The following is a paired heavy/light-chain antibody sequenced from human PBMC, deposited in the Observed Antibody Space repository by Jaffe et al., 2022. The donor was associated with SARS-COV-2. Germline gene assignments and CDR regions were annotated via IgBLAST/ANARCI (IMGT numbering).Heavy chain of an antibody. Sequence: QVQLVESGGGVVPPGRSLRLSCTSSGFTFSSAAIHWVRQAPGRGLEWVAVISDDGRKKNYADSVKGRLTISRDSSKNTVSVELNSLGPDDSAIYYCVRGLGGASAGSTGWNDAFDVWGQGTMVSVSS. CDR3: VRGLGGASAGSTGWNDAFDV. CDR1: GFTFSSAA. V-gene: IGHV3-30*04. CDR2: ISDDGRKK. J-gene: IGHJ3*01. D-gene: IGHD6-13*01.
Light chain of an antibody. J-gene: IGKJ2*01. CDR1: QGVGRW. CDR3: QQGSSFPYT. Sequence: DIQLTQSPSPVSASVGDRVTITCRASQGVGRWLAWYQQKPGKAPNLLIAAASNLESGVPSRFSGSGSGTDFTLTISSLHPEDFATYYCQQGSSFPYTFGQGTKVEI. V-gene: IGKV1-12*01. CDR2: AAS.